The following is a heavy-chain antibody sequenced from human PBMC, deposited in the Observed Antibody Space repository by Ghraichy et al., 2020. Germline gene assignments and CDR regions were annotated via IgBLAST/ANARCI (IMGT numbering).Heavy chain of an antibody. CDR1: GGSFSGYY. J-gene: IGHJ5*02. V-gene: IGHV4-34*01. CDR3: AGAYHLLFGGWFDP. D-gene: IGHD2-2*01. Sequence: SETLSLTCAVYGGSFSGYYWSWIRQPPGKGLEWIGEINHSGSTNYNPSFKSRVTISVDTSKNQFSLKLSSVTAADTAVYYCAGAYHLLFGGWFDPWGQGTLVTVSS. CDR2: INHSGST.